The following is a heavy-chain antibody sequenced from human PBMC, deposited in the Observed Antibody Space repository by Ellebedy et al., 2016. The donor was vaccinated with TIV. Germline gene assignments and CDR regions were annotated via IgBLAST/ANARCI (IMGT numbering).Heavy chain of an antibody. CDR1: GGSFSGYY. CDR3: AEGRSGWYYFDY. D-gene: IGHD6-19*01. CDR2: INQSGRT. V-gene: IGHV4-34*01. J-gene: IGHJ4*02. Sequence: SETLSLTCAVYGGSFSGYYWSWIRQPPGKGLEWIGEINQSGRTNYNPSTDKGRVTISVDTSKNQLSLRLSSVTVADTAVYYCAEGRSGWYYFDYWGQGTPVTVSS.